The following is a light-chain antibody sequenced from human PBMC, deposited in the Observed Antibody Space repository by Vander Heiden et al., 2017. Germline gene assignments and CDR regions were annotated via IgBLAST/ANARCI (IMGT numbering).Light chain of an antibody. J-gene: IGKJ1*01. Sequence: EIVLTQSPATLSLSPGEGATLSCSASQTVSSSFLSWYQQTPGQAPMLLIYDASTRATGIPARFTGRGSGTDFTLTISSLQPEDFAVYYCREYDNLPSTFRQG. CDR3: REYDNLPST. V-gene: IGKV3D-7*01. CDR2: DAS. CDR1: QTVSSSF.